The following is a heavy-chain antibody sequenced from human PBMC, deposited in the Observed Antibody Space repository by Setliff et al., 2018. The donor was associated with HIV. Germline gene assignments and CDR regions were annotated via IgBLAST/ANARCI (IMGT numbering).Heavy chain of an antibody. CDR2: ISIGSGAAI. CDR1: GFTFRNYN. V-gene: IGHV3-21*01. J-gene: IGHJ6*02. CDR3: ARDYLYYNMYNGSPVYGMDV. Sequence: GGSLRLSCAASGFTFRNYNFNWVRQAPGRGLEWVSSISIGSGAAIYYAESAQGRFTVSRDNSKNSLYLQMNSLRVEDTAVYYCARDYLYYNMYNGSPVYGMDVWGQGTTVTVSS. D-gene: IGHD3-10*01.